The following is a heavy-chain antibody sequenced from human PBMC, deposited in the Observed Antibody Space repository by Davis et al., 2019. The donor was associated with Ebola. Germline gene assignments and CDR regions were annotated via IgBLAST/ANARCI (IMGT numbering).Heavy chain of an antibody. Sequence: ASVKVSCTASGYTFTGYYMHWVRQAPGQGLEWMGWISAYNGNTNYAQKLQGRVTMTTDTSTSTAYMGLRSLRSDDTAVYYCARAQFPTTSDHWGQGTLVTVSS. CDR1: GYTFTGYY. V-gene: IGHV1-18*04. CDR2: ISAYNGNT. J-gene: IGHJ4*02. D-gene: IGHD1-1*01. CDR3: ARAQFPTTSDH.